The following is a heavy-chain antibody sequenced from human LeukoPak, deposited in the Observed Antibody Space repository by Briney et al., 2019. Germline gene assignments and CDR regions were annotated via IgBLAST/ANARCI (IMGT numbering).Heavy chain of an antibody. V-gene: IGHV3-66*02. J-gene: IGHJ6*03. CDR3: ARQPGYYYYMDV. CDR1: GFMFSSKY. Sequence: GGSLRLSCAASGFMFSSKYMSWVRQAPGKGLEWVSIIYSGGSIYYADSVKGRFTISRDNSKNTLYLQMNSLRAEDTAVYYCARQPGYYYYMDVWGKGTTVTVSS. CDR2: IYSGGSI.